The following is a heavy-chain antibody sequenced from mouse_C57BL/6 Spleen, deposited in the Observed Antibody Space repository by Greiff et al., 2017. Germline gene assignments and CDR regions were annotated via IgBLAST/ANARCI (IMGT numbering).Heavy chain of an antibody. V-gene: IGHV1-15*01. CDR1: GYTFTDYE. CDR3: TRSYDGYYVAAY. J-gene: IGHJ3*01. Sequence: QVQLQQSGAELVRPGASVTLSCKASGYTFTDYEMHWVKQTPVHGLEWIGAIDPETGGTAYNQKFKGKAILTADKSSSTAYMGLRSLTSEDSAVYYCTRSYDGYYVAAYWGQGTLVTVSA. CDR2: IDPETGGT. D-gene: IGHD2-3*01.